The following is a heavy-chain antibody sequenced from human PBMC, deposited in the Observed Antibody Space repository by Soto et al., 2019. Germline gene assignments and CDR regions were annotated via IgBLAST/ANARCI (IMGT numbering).Heavy chain of an antibody. V-gene: IGHV1-18*01. CDR1: GYTFTTLG. Sequence: ASVKVACKASGYTFTTLGISWVRQAPGQGLEWMGWTSTNNGDTYYAPRFQGRVTVTKDTSTRTAYMELRSLGSDDTAVYYCGREDCRGARCYSSDYWGQGTLVTVSS. CDR2: TSTNNGDT. CDR3: GREDCRGARCYSSDY. J-gene: IGHJ4*02. D-gene: IGHD2-15*01.